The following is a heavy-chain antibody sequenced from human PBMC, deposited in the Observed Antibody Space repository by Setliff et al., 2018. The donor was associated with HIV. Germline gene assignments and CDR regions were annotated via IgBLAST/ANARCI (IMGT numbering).Heavy chain of an antibody. D-gene: IGHD5-18*01. CDR1: GFTFSSYA. Sequence: GGSLRLSCAASGFTFSSYAMHWVRQAPGKGLEWVALISDDRSSKYYADSVKGRFTISRDNSKNTLYLQMNSLRAEDTAVFSCAMLFSYGRDGLFDLWGRGTRVTVSS. V-gene: IGHV3-30*04. CDR3: AMLFSYGRDGLFDL. CDR2: ISDDRSSK. J-gene: IGHJ2*01.